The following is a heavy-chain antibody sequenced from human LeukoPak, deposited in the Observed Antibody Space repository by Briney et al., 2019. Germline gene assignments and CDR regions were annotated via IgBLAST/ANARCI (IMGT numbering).Heavy chain of an antibody. Sequence: PSETLSLTCAVYGGSFSGYYWSWIRQPPGKGLEWIGEINHSGSTNYNPSLKSRVTISVDTSKNQFSLKLSSVTAADTAVYYCARIAEPYDSSGYLDYWGQGTLVTVSS. CDR1: GGSFSGYY. CDR3: ARIAEPYDSSGYLDY. D-gene: IGHD3-22*01. J-gene: IGHJ4*02. V-gene: IGHV4-34*01. CDR2: INHSGST.